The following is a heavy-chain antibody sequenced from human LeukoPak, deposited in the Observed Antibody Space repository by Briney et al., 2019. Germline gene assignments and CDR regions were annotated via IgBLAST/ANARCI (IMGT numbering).Heavy chain of an antibody. CDR1: GYTFTSYG. CDR3: ARNYDYVWGSYRYTVDFDY. Sequence: ASVKVSCKASGYTFTSYGISWVRQAPGQGLEWMGWISAYNGNTNYAQKLQGRVTMTTDTSTNTAYMELRSLRSDDTAVYYCARNYDYVWGSYRYTVDFDYWGQGTLVTVSS. J-gene: IGHJ4*02. V-gene: IGHV1-18*01. D-gene: IGHD3-16*02. CDR2: ISAYNGNT.